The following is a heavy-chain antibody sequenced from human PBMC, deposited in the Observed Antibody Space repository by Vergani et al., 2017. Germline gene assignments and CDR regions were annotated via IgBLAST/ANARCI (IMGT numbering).Heavy chain of an antibody. Sequence: VQLLESGGGLVQPGGSLRLSCAASGFTFSSYAMSWIRQPPGKGLEWIGEINHSGSTNYNPSLKSRVTISVDTSKNQFSLKLSSVTAADTAVYYCARVLYGDWDYWGQGTLVTVSS. CDR3: ARVLYGDWDY. V-gene: IGHV4-34*01. D-gene: IGHD4-17*01. J-gene: IGHJ4*02. CDR1: GFTFSSYA. CDR2: INHSGST.